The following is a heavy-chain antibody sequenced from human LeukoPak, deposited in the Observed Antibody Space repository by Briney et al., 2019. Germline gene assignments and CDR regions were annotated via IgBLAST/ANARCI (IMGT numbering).Heavy chain of an antibody. D-gene: IGHD1-1*01. Sequence: GGSLRLSCAASGFTFSSYGIHWVRQAPGKGLEWVAVISFDGTSKHYADSVRGRFFISRDTPMKTVYLQLNSLRPEDTAVYYCAKVMAERRTLTPYFDYWGQGALVTVSS. J-gene: IGHJ4*02. CDR3: AKVMAERRTLTPYFDY. CDR1: GFTFSSYG. CDR2: ISFDGTSK. V-gene: IGHV3-30*18.